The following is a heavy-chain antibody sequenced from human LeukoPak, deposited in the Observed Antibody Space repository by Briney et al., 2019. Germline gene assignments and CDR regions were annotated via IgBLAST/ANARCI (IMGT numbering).Heavy chain of an antibody. D-gene: IGHD3-10*01. Sequence: GRCLRLSCGLAAFTVSSYWISWVRQPAGKGRGWVANIKQDGSEKSYVDSVKGRFTISRDNAKNSLYLQMNSLRAEDTAVYYCARDRGGYGPYYYCYYMDVWGKGTTVTISS. CDR3: ARDRGGYGPYYYCYYMDV. J-gene: IGHJ6*03. CDR2: IKQDGSEK. V-gene: IGHV3-7*01. CDR1: AFTVSSYW.